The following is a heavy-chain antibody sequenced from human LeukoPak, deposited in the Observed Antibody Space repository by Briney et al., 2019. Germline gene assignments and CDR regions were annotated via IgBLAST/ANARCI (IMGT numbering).Heavy chain of an antibody. CDR1: GFTFSSYA. V-gene: IGHV4-34*01. J-gene: IGHJ6*02. Sequence: GSLRLSCAASGFTFSSYAMSWVRQPPGKGLEWIGEINHSGSTNYNPSLKSRVTISVDTSKNQFSLKLSSVTAADTAVYYCARGVAYCSSTGCYTNYYGMDVWGQGTTVTVSS. CDR3: ARGVAYCSSTGCYTNYYGMDV. CDR2: INHSGST. D-gene: IGHD2-2*02.